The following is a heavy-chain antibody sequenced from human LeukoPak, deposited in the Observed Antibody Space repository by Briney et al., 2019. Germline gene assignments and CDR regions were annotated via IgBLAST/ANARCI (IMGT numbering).Heavy chain of an antibody. CDR1: GYTFTSYY. V-gene: IGHV1-46*01. J-gene: IGHJ5*02. Sequence: ASVKVSCKASGYTFTSYYMHWVRQAPGQGLEWMGIINPSGGSTSYAQKFQGRVTMTRDTSTSTVYMVLSSLRSEDTAVYYCARDRSGKDDPSCFDPWGQGTLVTVSS. D-gene: IGHD1-1*01. CDR3: ARDRSGKDDPSCFDP. CDR2: INPSGGST.